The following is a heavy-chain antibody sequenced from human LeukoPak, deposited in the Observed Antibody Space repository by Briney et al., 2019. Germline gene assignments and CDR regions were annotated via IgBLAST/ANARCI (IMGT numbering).Heavy chain of an antibody. CDR2: ISYDGSNK. CDR1: GFTFSSYA. CDR3: ARDRDILTGLYYFDY. Sequence: GGSLRLSCAASGFTFSSYAMHWVRQAPGKGLEWVAVISYDGSNKYYADSVKGRFTISRDNSKNTLYLQMNSLRAEDTAVYYCARDRDILTGLYYFDYWGQGTLVTVSS. J-gene: IGHJ4*02. V-gene: IGHV3-30-3*01. D-gene: IGHD3-9*01.